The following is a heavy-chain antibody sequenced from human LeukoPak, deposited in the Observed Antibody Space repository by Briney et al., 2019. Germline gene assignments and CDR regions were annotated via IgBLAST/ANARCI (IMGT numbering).Heavy chain of an antibody. J-gene: IGHJ3*02. CDR2: ISYDGSNK. CDR3: ARGPSWFGESDLIDI. D-gene: IGHD3-10*01. CDR1: GFTFSSYA. V-gene: IGHV3-30-3*01. Sequence: GGSLRLSCAASGFTFSSYAMHWVRQAPGKGLEWVAVISYDGSNKYYADSVKGRFTISRDNSKNTLYLQMNSLRAEDTAVYYCARGPSWFGESDLIDIWGQGTMVTVSS.